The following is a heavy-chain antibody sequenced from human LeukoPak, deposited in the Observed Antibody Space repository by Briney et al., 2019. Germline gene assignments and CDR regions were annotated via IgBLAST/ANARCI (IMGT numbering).Heavy chain of an antibody. CDR1: GFIFSNYA. V-gene: IGHV3-23*01. J-gene: IGHJ4*02. Sequence: GGSLRLSCAASGFIFSNYAMSWARQAPAGELEWVSSLRGDGETFYADSVKGRFTLSRDDSRNTVYLHLNNLRVEDTAVYYCAKASWVSTADAVLWGQGTLVTVSS. CDR2: LRGDGET. D-gene: IGHD3-16*01. CDR3: AKASWVSTADAVL.